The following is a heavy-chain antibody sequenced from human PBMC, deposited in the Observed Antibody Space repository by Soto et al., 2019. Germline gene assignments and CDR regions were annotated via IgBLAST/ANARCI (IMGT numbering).Heavy chain of an antibody. D-gene: IGHD3-10*01. CDR3: AKHNSGINSAFDI. CDR2: LSNSGGNP. CDR1: GFTFTNYA. J-gene: IGHJ3*02. Sequence: EVQLLESGGGLIQPGGSLILSCTASGFTFTNYAMNWVRQAPGRGLEWVSDLSNSGGNPYHADSVKGTFAITRDNSKNTLSLQMNSLRAEDTAVYYCAKHNSGINSAFDILGQGTMVTVSS. V-gene: IGHV3-23*01.